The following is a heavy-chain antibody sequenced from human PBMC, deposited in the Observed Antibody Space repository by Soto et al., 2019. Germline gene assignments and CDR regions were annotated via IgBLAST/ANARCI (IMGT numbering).Heavy chain of an antibody. V-gene: IGHV4-4*02. Sequence: SETLSLTCAVSGGSISSSNWWSWVRQPPGKGLEWIGEIYHSGSTNYNPSLKSRVTISVDKSKNQFSLKLSSVTAADTAVYYCARDRSGAASYNWFDPWGQGTLVT. D-gene: IGHD3-10*01. CDR2: IYHSGST. CDR3: ARDRSGAASYNWFDP. CDR1: GGSISSSNW. J-gene: IGHJ5*02.